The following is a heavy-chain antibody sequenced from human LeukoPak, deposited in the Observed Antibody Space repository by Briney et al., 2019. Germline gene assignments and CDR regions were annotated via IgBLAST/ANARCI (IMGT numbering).Heavy chain of an antibody. CDR1: GYSFTSYW. J-gene: IGHJ4*02. CDR2: IYPSDSDT. Sequence: GESLKISCKGSGYSFTSYWIGWVRQMPGKGLEWMGIIYPSDSDTRYSPSFQGQVTISADKSISTAYLQWSSLKASDTAMYYCARRRDLYSGSYYPLDYWGQGTLVTVSS. CDR3: ARRRDLYSGSYYPLDY. V-gene: IGHV5-51*01. D-gene: IGHD1-26*01.